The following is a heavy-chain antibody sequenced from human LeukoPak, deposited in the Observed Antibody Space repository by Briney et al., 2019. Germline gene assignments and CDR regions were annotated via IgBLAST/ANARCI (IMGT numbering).Heavy chain of an antibody. J-gene: IGHJ6*02. V-gene: IGHV3-66*01. CDR2: IYSGGST. CDR3: ARDYGRYYYYGMDV. D-gene: IGHD1-26*01. CDR1: GFTVSSNY. Sequence: GGSLRLSCAASGFTVSSNYMSWVRQAPGKGLERVSVIYSGGSTYYADYVKGRFTISRDNSKNTLYLQMNSLRAEDTAVYYCARDYGRYYYYGMDVWGQGTTVTVSS.